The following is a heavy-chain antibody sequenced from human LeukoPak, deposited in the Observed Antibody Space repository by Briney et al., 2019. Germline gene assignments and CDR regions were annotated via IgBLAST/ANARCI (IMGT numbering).Heavy chain of an antibody. D-gene: IGHD2-8*02. CDR3: ARDFRGYSTGYTFDI. CDR1: GGSVSIDSHY. Sequence: SETLSLTCTVSGGSVSIDSHYWSWIRQSPGKGLEWIGHIYYSRTTNYNPSLKSRITISLDTSKNRVSLKLPSVSTADTAVYYCARDFRGYSTGYTFDIWGQGTMVTVTS. J-gene: IGHJ3*02. V-gene: IGHV4-61*01. CDR2: IYYSRTT.